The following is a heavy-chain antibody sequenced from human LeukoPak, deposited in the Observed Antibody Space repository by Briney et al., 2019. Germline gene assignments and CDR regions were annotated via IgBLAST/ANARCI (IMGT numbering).Heavy chain of an antibody. Sequence: SETLSLTCTVSGGSISSYYWSWIRQPPGKGLEWIGYIYYSGSTNYNPPLKSRVTISVDTSKNQFSLKLSSVTAADTAVYYCARVDAWFGELFSWYFDLWGRGTLVTVSS. CDR3: ARVDAWFGELFSWYFDL. CDR1: GGSISSYY. CDR2: IYYSGST. D-gene: IGHD3-10*01. J-gene: IGHJ2*01. V-gene: IGHV4-59*01.